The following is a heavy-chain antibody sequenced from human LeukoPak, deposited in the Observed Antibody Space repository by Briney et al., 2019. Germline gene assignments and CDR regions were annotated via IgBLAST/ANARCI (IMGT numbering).Heavy chain of an antibody. D-gene: IGHD2-21*01. Sequence: ASVKVSCKASGYTFISYAMHWVRQAPGQRLEWMGWINVGNGNTKYSQKFQGRVTMTEDTSTDTAYMELSSLRSEDTAVYYCATDLALPLAYCGGDCYPWGQGTLVTVSS. CDR2: INVGNGNT. V-gene: IGHV1-3*01. CDR3: ATDLALPLAYCGGDCYP. CDR1: GYTFISYA. J-gene: IGHJ5*02.